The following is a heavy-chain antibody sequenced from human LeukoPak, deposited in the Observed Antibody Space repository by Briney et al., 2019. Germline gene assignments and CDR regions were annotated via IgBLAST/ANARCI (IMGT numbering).Heavy chain of an antibody. Sequence: GGSLRLSCAASGFTFSSYEMNWVRQAPGKGLEWVSYISSSGSAIYYADSVKGRFTISRDNSKNTLYLQMNSLRAEDTAVYYCARGPSGYHNTGGQGTLVTVSS. V-gene: IGHV3-48*03. CDR1: GFTFSSYE. CDR3: ARGPSGYHNT. CDR2: ISSSGSAI. D-gene: IGHD5-12*01. J-gene: IGHJ4*02.